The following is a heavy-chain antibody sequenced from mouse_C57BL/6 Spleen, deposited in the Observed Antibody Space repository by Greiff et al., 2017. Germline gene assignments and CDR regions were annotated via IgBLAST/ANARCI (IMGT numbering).Heavy chain of an antibody. J-gene: IGHJ1*03. D-gene: IGHD2-3*01. CDR1: GYTFTDYY. Sequence: VQLQQSGPELVKPGASVKISCKASGYTFTDYYMNWVKQSHGKSLEWIGDINPNNGGTSYNQKFKGKATLTVDKSSSTAYMELRSLTSEDSAVYYCARCYDGYYGYFDVWGTGTTGTVSS. CDR3: ARCYDGYYGYFDV. V-gene: IGHV1-26*01. CDR2: INPNNGGT.